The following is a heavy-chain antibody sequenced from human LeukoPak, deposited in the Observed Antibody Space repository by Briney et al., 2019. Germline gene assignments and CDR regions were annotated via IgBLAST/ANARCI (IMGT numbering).Heavy chain of an antibody. Sequence: GASVKVSCKASGYTFTSYGISWVRQAPGQGLEWMGWISAYNGNTHYAQILQGRVTMTTDTSTSTAYMELRSLRSDDTAVYYRAKAGPPIHYYYMDVWGKGTTVTISS. J-gene: IGHJ6*03. CDR2: ISAYNGNT. CDR1: GYTFTSYG. CDR3: AKAGPPIHYYYMDV. V-gene: IGHV1-18*01.